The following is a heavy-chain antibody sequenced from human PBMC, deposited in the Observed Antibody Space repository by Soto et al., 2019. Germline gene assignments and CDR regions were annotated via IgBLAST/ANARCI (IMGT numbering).Heavy chain of an antibody. CDR3: ASGSVVPAAIRTGIGFDP. J-gene: IGHJ5*02. CDR1: GGSFSGYY. V-gene: IGHV4-34*01. CDR2: INHSGST. Sequence: SETLSLTCAVYGGSFSGYYWSWIRQPPGKGLEWIGEINHSGSTNYNPSLKSRVTISVDTSKNQFSLKLSSVTAADTAVYYCASGSVVPAAIRTGIGFDPWGQGTLVTVSS. D-gene: IGHD2-2*01.